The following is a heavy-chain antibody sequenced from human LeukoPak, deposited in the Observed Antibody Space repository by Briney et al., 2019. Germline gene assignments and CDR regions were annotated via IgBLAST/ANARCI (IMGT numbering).Heavy chain of an antibody. CDR2: IYHSGST. CDR1: GHSISSDYF. D-gene: IGHD4-23*01. Sequence: KPSETLSLTCTVSGHSISSDYFWGWVRQPPGKGLEWIGSIYHSGSTYYNPSLKSRVTISIDTSKNQFSLKLSSVTAADTAVYYCAREDYGANPRIDYWGQGTLVTVSS. CDR3: AREDYGANPRIDY. V-gene: IGHV4-38-2*02. J-gene: IGHJ4*02.